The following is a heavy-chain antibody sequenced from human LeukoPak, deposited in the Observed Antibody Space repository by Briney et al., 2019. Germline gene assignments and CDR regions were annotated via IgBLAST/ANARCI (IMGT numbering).Heavy chain of an antibody. CDR2: ISYDGSNK. Sequence: GGSLRLSCAASAFTFSNFTMHWVRQAPGKGLEWVAVISYDGSNKYYAASVKGRFTISRDNSKSTLYLQMNSLRAEDTAVYYCARSPTSSGWPYYFDYWGQGTLVTVSS. V-gene: IGHV3-30-3*01. J-gene: IGHJ4*02. CDR1: AFTFSNFT. CDR3: ARSPTSSGWPYYFDY. D-gene: IGHD6-19*01.